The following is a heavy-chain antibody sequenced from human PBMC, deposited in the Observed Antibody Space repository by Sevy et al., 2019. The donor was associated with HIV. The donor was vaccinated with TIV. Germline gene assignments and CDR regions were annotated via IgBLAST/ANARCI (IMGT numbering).Heavy chain of an antibody. CDR2: ISSSSSSI. Sequence: GGSLRLSCAASGFTFSSYSMNWVRQAPGKGLEWVSYISSSSSSIYYADSWKGRFTISRDNAKKSPYLQMNSLRDEDTAVYYCARGGYSGYRNYYYGMDVWGQGTTVTVSS. D-gene: IGHD5-12*01. V-gene: IGHV3-48*02. J-gene: IGHJ6*02. CDR3: ARGGYSGYRNYYYGMDV. CDR1: GFTFSSYS.